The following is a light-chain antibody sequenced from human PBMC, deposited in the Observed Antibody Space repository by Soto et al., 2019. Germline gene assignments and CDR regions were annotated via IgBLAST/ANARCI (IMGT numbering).Light chain of an antibody. CDR2: GAS. Sequence: EIVLTQSPGTLSLSPGERATLSCRARQSVTNRYLAWYQQKPGQAPRLLIYGASSRATGIPDRFSGSGSGTDFTLTIRRLESEDFTVYYCQQYGSSITFGQGTRVEIK. V-gene: IGKV3-20*01. CDR3: QQYGSSIT. J-gene: IGKJ5*01. CDR1: QSVTNRY.